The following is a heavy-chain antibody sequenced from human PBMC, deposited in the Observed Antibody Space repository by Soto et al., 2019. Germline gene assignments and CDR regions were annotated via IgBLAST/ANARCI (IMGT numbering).Heavy chain of an antibody. CDR1: GGSISNSRYY. CDR2: FDYSANT. CDR3: ATVRRGAWYFDL. Sequence: QLQLQESGPGLVKPSETLSLTCYVSGGSISNSRYYWGWIRQPPEKGLEWIGTFDYSANTYSNPSLKSRVTLSVDTPKNQFSLNLTSVTAADTAVYYCATVRRGAWYFDLWGRGTLVTVSS. V-gene: IGHV4-39*01. J-gene: IGHJ2*01. D-gene: IGHD3-10*02.